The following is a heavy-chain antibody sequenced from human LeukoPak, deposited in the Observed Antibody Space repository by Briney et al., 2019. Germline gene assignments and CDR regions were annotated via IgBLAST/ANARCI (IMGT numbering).Heavy chain of an antibody. Sequence: GGSLRLSCAASGFTFSSYGMHWVRQAPGKGLEWVAVISYDGSNKYYADSVKSRFTISRDNSKNTLYLQMGSLRAEDMAVYYCARYRSSGRHFDYWGQGTLVTVSS. V-gene: IGHV3-30*03. D-gene: IGHD6-19*01. CDR1: GFTFSSYG. J-gene: IGHJ4*02. CDR2: ISYDGSNK. CDR3: ARYRSSGRHFDY.